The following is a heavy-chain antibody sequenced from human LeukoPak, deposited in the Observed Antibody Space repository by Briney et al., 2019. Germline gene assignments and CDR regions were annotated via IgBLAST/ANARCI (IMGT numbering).Heavy chain of an antibody. D-gene: IGHD1-26*01. V-gene: IGHV3-7*01. CDR3: ARDQTGSLDY. J-gene: IGHJ4*02. CDR2: INQDGSTK. Sequence: GGSLRLSCAVSGFTFRNTGMAWVRQTPGKGLEWVANINQDGSTKHYVDSVKGRFTISRDNAKNSLYLQMNSLRAEDTAIYYCARDQTGSLDYWGQGTLVTVSS. CDR1: GFTFRNTG.